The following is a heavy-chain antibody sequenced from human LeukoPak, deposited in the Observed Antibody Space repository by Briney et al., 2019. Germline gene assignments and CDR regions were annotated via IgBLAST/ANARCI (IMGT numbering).Heavy chain of an antibody. D-gene: IGHD3-16*01. CDR3: AKGGGGRLIYYYYMDV. Sequence: GGSLRLSCAASGFTFDDYAMHWVRQAPGKGLEWVSGITWNSDNIEYADSVKGRFTISRDNAKNSLYLQMNSLRAEDMALYHCAKGGGGRLIYYYYMDVWGKGTTVTVSS. CDR2: ITWNSDNI. V-gene: IGHV3-9*03. CDR1: GFTFDDYA. J-gene: IGHJ6*03.